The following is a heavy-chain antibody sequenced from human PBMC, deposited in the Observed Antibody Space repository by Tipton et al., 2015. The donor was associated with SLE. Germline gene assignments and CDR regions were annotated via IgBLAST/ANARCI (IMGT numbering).Heavy chain of an antibody. V-gene: IGHV1-46*01. CDR1: GYTFTDFF. CDR2: INPSGGTA. Sequence: QVQLVQSGAEVKKPGASVKVSCKASGYTFTDFFVHWVRQAPGQGLEWMGIINPSGGTATYAQKFQGRLTMTRDTSTTTVYLELRSLRSEDTAVYFCARGAPKLRALEWWFDPWGQGTLVTVSS. CDR3: ARGAPKLRALEWWFDP. J-gene: IGHJ5*02. D-gene: IGHD3-3*01.